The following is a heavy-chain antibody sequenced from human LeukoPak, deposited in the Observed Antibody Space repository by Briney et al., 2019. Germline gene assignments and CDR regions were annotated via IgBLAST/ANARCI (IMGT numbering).Heavy chain of an antibody. CDR2: IYTSGST. V-gene: IGHV4-4*07. CDR3: AGRIAVAGTVFN. D-gene: IGHD6-19*01. J-gene: IGHJ4*02. CDR1: GGSISSYY. Sequence: SETLSLTCTVSGGSISSYYWSWIRQPAGKGLEWIGRIYTSGSTNYNPSLKSRVTMSVDTSKNQFSLKLSSVTAADTAVYYCAGRIAVAGTVFNWGQGTLVTVSS.